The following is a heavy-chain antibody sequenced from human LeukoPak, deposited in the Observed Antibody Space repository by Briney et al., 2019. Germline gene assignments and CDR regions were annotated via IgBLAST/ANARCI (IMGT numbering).Heavy chain of an antibody. D-gene: IGHD6-13*01. CDR1: GFTFSSSG. Sequence: GRSLRLSCAASGFTFSSSGMHWVRQAPGQGLEWVALIWYDGINEYYADSVKGRFTISRDDSKNTLYLQMNSLRAEDTAVYYCARDKGSSWGEKYYFDYWGQGTLVTVSP. J-gene: IGHJ4*02. V-gene: IGHV3-33*01. CDR2: IWYDGINE. CDR3: ARDKGSSWGEKYYFDY.